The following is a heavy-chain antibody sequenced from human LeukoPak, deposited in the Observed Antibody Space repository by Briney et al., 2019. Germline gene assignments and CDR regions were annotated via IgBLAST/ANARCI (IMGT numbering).Heavy chain of an antibody. J-gene: IGHJ5*02. D-gene: IGHD2-21*02. Sequence: ASVKVSCKVSGYTLTELSMHWVRQAPGKGLEWMGGFDPEDGETIYAQKFQGRVTMAEDTSTDTAYMELSSLRSEDTAVYYCATGPFTAYNWFDPWGQGTLVTVSS. CDR3: ATGPFTAYNWFDP. V-gene: IGHV1-24*01. CDR1: GYTLTELS. CDR2: FDPEDGET.